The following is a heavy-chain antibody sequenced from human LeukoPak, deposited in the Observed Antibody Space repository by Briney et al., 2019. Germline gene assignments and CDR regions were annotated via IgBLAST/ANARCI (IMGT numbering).Heavy chain of an antibody. CDR1: GFTFSSYW. CDR2: IKQDGSEK. CDR3: ARDSGRLNC. Sequence: GGSLRLSCAASGFTFSSYWMSWVRQAPGKGLEWVANIKQDGSEKNYVDSVKGRFTISRDNAKNSLFLQMNSLRPEDTDVYYCARDSGRLNCWGQGTLVTVSS. D-gene: IGHD6-19*01. J-gene: IGHJ4*02. V-gene: IGHV3-7*01.